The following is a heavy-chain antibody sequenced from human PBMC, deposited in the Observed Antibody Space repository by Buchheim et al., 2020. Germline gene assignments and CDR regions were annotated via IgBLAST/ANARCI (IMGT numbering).Heavy chain of an antibody. CDR1: GGSVSSSGYS. V-gene: IGHV4-30-2*01. CDR2: IYHSEAT. D-gene: IGHD2-21*02. Sequence: QLQLQESGSGLVKPSQTLSLTCAVSGGSVSSSGYSWSWVRQPPGKGLEWLGYIYHSEATYYNPSLKSRVTIPFTRPKTPSSLRLTSVTAADTAVYYCGRGGGGVTAIDYWGQGSL. CDR3: GRGGGGVTAIDY. J-gene: IGHJ4*02.